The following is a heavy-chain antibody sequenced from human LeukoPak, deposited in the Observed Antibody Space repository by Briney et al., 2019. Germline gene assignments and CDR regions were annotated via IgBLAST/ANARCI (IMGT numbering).Heavy chain of an antibody. Sequence: SVKVSCKASGGTFSSYAISWVRQAPGQGLEWMGGIIPIFGTANYAQKFQGRVTITTDESTSTAYMELSSLRSEDTAVYYCARGPSGGTIFGVVINGNYYYMDVWGKGTTVTVSS. J-gene: IGHJ6*03. D-gene: IGHD3-3*01. CDR3: ARGPSGGTIFGVVINGNYYYMDV. CDR2: IIPIFGTA. V-gene: IGHV1-69*05. CDR1: GGTFSSYA.